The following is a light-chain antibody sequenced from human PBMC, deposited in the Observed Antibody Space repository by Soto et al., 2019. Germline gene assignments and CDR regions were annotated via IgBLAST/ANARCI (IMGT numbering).Light chain of an antibody. CDR3: QQYYSSPTWT. CDR1: QSIFYSSNNKNY. CDR2: WAS. V-gene: IGKV4-1*01. J-gene: IGKJ1*01. Sequence: DIVMTQSPDSLAVSLGERATINCKSSQSIFYSSNNKNYLAWFQQKPGQPPQLLIYWASTRESGVPDRFSGSGSETDFTLTISSLQAEDVATYYCQQYYSSPTWTFGQGTKVEIK.